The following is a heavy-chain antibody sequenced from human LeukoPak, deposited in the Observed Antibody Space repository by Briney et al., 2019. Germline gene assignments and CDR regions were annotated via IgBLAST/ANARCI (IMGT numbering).Heavy chain of an antibody. V-gene: IGHV4-59*02. J-gene: IGHJ4*02. Sequence: SDTLSLTCAVSGGSVNGYYWSWIRQTPGMGLEWIGYIYSSGDINYNPSLTSRVTISVDTSKNQFSLKLSSVTAADTAVYYCATDTVKGGFGYWGQGTLVTVSS. CDR1: GGSVNGYY. CDR2: IYSSGDI. CDR3: ATDTVKGGFGY. D-gene: IGHD4-11*01.